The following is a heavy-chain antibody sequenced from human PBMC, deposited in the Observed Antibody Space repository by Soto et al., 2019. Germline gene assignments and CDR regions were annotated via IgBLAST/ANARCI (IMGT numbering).Heavy chain of an antibody. Sequence: GGSLRLSCAASGFTFSSYWMSWVRQAPGKGLEWVANIKQDGSEKYYVDSVKGRFTISRDNAKNSLYLQMNSLRAEDTAVYYCARYGAVAGTGDWYFDLWGRGTLVTAPQ. CDR2: IKQDGSEK. V-gene: IGHV3-7*03. CDR1: GFTFSSYW. CDR3: ARYGAVAGTGDWYFDL. J-gene: IGHJ2*01. D-gene: IGHD6-19*01.